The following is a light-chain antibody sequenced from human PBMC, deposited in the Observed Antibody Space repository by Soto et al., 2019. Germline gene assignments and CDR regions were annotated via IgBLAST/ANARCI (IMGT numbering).Light chain of an antibody. Sequence: QSVLAQPASVSGSPGQSITISCTGTSSDVGGYNYVSWYQQHPGKAPKLMIYEVSNRPSGVSNRFSGSKSGNTASLTISGLQAEDEADYYCSSYRSSSTPLCVFGTGTKVTVL. CDR1: SSDVGGYNY. CDR3: SSYRSSSTPLCV. CDR2: EVS. J-gene: IGLJ1*01. V-gene: IGLV2-14*01.